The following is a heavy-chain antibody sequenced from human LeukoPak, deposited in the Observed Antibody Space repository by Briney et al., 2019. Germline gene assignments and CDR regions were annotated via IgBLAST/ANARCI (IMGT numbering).Heavy chain of an antibody. CDR3: AADTTFYYGSGSYYPLPVDY. Sequence: ASVKVSCKASGFTFTSSAVQWVRQARGQRLEWIGWIVVGSGNTNYAQEFQERVTITGDMSTSTAYMELSSLRSEDTAVYYCAADTTFYYGSGSYYPLPVDYWGQGTLVTVSS. V-gene: IGHV1-58*01. J-gene: IGHJ4*02. D-gene: IGHD3-10*01. CDR1: GFTFTSSA. CDR2: IVVGSGNT.